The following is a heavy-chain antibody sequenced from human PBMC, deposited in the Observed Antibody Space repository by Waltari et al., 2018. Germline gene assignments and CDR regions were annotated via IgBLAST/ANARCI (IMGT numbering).Heavy chain of an antibody. V-gene: IGHV5-51*03. Sequence: EVQLVQSGAAVKKPGESLKISCKGSGYSFTSYWIGWVRQMPGKGLEWMGIIYPGECDNRYSPTFHGQVTISADKSIINAYLQWSSLKASETAMYYCATQTSRAVVRQEWGFDIWGQGTMVTVSS. CDR2: IYPGECDN. CDR1: GYSFTSYW. CDR3: ATQTSRAVVRQEWGFDI. J-gene: IGHJ3*02. D-gene: IGHD6-19*01.